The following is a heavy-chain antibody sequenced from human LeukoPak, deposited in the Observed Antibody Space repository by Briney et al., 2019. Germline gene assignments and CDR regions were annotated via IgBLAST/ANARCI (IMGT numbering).Heavy chain of an antibody. CDR2: IYHSGST. V-gene: IGHV4-38-2*02. CDR3: ARDMVLGAPWPDDY. Sequence: SETLSLTCTVSGYSISSDYYWGWIRQPPGKGLEWIGSIYHSGSTYYNPSLKSRLTISLDTSKNQFYLRLSSVTASDTAVYYCARDMVLGAPWPDDYWGQGTLVTVSS. D-gene: IGHD2-8*01. CDR1: GYSISSDYY. J-gene: IGHJ4*02.